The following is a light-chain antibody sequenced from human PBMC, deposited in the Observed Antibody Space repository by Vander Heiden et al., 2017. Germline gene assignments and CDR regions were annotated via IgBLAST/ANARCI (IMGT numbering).Light chain of an antibody. Sequence: EIVLPQSPGTLSLSPGERATLSCRASQSFSSTYLAWYQQKPGQPPRLLIYGASNRATGVPDRFSGSGSGTDFTLTITRLEPEDFAVYYCHQYGSSLPYTFGQGTKLEIK. CDR2: GAS. CDR1: QSFSSTY. V-gene: IGKV3-20*01. CDR3: HQYGSSLPYT. J-gene: IGKJ2*01.